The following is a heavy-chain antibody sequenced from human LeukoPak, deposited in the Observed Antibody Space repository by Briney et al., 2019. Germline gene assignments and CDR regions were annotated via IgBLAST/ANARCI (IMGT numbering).Heavy chain of an antibody. V-gene: IGHV4-59*01. J-gene: IGHJ3*02. Sequence: SKTLSLTCTVSGGSISSYYWSWIRQPPGKGLEWIGYTYYSGSTNYDPSLKSRVTISVDTSKNQFSLKLSSVTAADTAVYYCARDKTYYDFWSGYPDDAFDIWGQGTMVTVSS. CDR2: TYYSGST. CDR1: GGSISSYY. D-gene: IGHD3-3*01. CDR3: ARDKTYYDFWSGYPDDAFDI.